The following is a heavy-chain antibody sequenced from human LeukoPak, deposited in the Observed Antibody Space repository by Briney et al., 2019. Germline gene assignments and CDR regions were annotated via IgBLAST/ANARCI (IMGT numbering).Heavy chain of an antibody. CDR3: ARDRPCSGGSCLDY. Sequence: SETLSLTCAVSGGSISSSNWWSWVRQPPGKGLEWIGEIYHSGSTNYNPSLKSRVTISVDKSKNQFSLKLSSVTAADTAVYYCARDRPCSGGSCLDYWGQGTLVTVSS. D-gene: IGHD2-15*01. V-gene: IGHV4-4*02. CDR2: IYHSGST. J-gene: IGHJ4*02. CDR1: GGSISSSNW.